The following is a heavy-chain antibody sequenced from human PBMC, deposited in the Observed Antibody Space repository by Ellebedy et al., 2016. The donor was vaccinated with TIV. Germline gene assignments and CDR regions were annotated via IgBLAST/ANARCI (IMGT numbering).Heavy chain of an antibody. CDR3: ARVVGGWYGFDF. V-gene: IGHV3-11*04. Sequence: GESLKISCAASGFTFSDYYMSWIRQAPGKGLEWISYIDSRGTTTYNGDSVKGRFTISRDNAKNSLYLQMNSLRAEDTAVYYCARVVGGWYGFDFWGQGTLVTVSS. CDR1: GFTFSDYY. CDR2: IDSRGTTT. J-gene: IGHJ5*01. D-gene: IGHD1-26*01.